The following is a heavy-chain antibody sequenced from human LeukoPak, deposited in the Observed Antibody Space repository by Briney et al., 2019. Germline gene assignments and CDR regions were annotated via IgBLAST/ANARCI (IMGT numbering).Heavy chain of an antibody. J-gene: IGHJ3*02. V-gene: IGHV3-33*01. D-gene: IGHD3-10*01. CDR3: ARDRASDAFDI. CDR2: IWYDGSNK. CDR1: GFTFTTYG. Sequence: GGSLRLSCAVSGFTFTTYGIHWVRQAPGKGLEWVAFIWYDGSNKYYADSVKGRFTISRDNSKNTLYLQMNSLRAEDTAVYYCARDRASDAFDIWGQGTMVTVSS.